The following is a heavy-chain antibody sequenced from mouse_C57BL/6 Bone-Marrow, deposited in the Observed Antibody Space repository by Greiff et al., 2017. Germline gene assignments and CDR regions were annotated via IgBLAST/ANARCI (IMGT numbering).Heavy chain of an antibody. CDR1: GYTFTSYG. CDR2: IYPGSGNT. D-gene: IGHD1-1*01. Sequence: VQLQQSGAELARPGASVKLSCKASGYTFTSYGISWVKQRTGQGLEWIGEIYPGSGNTYYNEKFKGKATLTADKSSSTAYMELRSLTSEGSAVYFCACSRYALDYWGQGTSVTVSS. V-gene: IGHV1-81*01. J-gene: IGHJ4*01. CDR3: ACSRYALDY.